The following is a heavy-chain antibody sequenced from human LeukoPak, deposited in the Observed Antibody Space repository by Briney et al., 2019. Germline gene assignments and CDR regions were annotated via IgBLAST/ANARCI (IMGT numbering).Heavy chain of an antibody. CDR3: RGTTSIVAVNSGGYFDY. Sequence: SETLSLTCAVYGGPFSGYYWSWIRQPPGKGLEWIGEINHSGSTNYNPSLKSRVTISVDTSKNQFSLKLSSVTAADTAVYYCRGTTSIVAVNSGGYFDYWGQGTLVTVSS. CDR1: GGPFSGYY. V-gene: IGHV4-34*01. CDR2: INHSGST. J-gene: IGHJ4*02. D-gene: IGHD2-2*01.